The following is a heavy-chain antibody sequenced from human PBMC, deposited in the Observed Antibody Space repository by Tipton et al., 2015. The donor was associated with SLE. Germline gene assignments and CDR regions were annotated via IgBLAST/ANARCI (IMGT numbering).Heavy chain of an antibody. CDR2: INPSGGGT. D-gene: IGHD6-13*01. V-gene: IGHV1-46*01. CDR3: ANRAASSWGNFQH. J-gene: IGHJ1*01. CDR1: GYTFISYY. Sequence: QSGPEVKKPGASVKVSCKASGYTFISYYLHWVRQAPGQGLEWMGIINPSGGGTNYAQKFQGRVTMTRDTSTSTVYMELSSLRSEDTAVYYCANRAASSWGNFQHWGQGTLVTVSS.